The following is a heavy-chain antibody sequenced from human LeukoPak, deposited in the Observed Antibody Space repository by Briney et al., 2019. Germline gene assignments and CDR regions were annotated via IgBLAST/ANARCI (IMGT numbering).Heavy chain of an antibody. Sequence: PGGSLRLSCAASGFTFSSYGMHWVRQAPGKGLEWVAFIRYDGSNKYYADSVKGRFTISRDNSKNTLYLQMNSLRAEDTAVYYCARGGEFDGYSYGLSIDYWGQGTLVTVSS. CDR3: ARGGEFDGYSYGLSIDY. CDR1: GFTFSSYG. J-gene: IGHJ4*02. CDR2: IRYDGSNK. V-gene: IGHV3-30*02. D-gene: IGHD5-18*01.